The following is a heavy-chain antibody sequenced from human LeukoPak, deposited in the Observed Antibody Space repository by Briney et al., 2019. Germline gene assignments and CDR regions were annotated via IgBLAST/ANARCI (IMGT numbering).Heavy chain of an antibody. D-gene: IGHD2-21*02. Sequence: SETLSLTCTVSGGSISSYYWSWIRQPPGKGLEWIGYIYYSGSTNYNPSLKSRVTISVDTSKNQFSLKLSSVTAADTAVYYCARETRAYCGGDCRIRRNWFDPWGQGTLVTVSS. CDR2: IYYSGST. CDR1: GGSISSYY. J-gene: IGHJ5*02. CDR3: ARETRAYCGGDCRIRRNWFDP. V-gene: IGHV4-59*01.